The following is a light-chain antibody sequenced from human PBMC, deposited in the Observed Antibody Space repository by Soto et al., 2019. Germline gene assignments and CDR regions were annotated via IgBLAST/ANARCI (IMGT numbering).Light chain of an antibody. V-gene: IGLV2-14*01. J-gene: IGLJ1*01. CDR3: SSYTSSSLFV. CDR2: DVS. CDR1: SSDVGGYNY. Sequence: QSALTQPASVSGSPGQSITISCTGTSSDVGGYNYVSWYQQHPGKAPKLMIYDVSNRPSGVSNRFSGSKSGNTASLTISGLQAEAEAEYYCSSYTSSSLFVFGTGTKLTVL.